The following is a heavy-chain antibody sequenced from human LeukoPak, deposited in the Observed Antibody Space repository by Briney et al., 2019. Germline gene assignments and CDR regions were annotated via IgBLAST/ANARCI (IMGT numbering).Heavy chain of an antibody. V-gene: IGHV3-7*01. D-gene: IGHD2-2*01. CDR3: ARLGSMSQAFDI. J-gene: IGHJ3*02. CDR2: IKQDGSEK. Sequence: GGSLRLSCAASGFTFSSYAMHWVRQAPGKGLEWVANIKQDGSEKYYVDSVKGRFTISRDNAKNSLYLQMNSLRAEDTAVYYCARLGSMSQAFDIWGQGTMVTVSS. CDR1: GFTFSSYA.